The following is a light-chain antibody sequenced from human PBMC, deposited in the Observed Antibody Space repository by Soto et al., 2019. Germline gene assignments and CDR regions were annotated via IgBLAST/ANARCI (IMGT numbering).Light chain of an antibody. V-gene: IGLV2-8*01. CDR1: SSDVGGYNF. CDR2: DVT. Sequence: QSALTQPPSASGSPGQSVTISCTGASSDVGGYNFVSWYQHHPGKAPRLMIYDVTQRPSGVPDRFSGSKSGNTASLTVSGLQVDDEAYYYCYSYAGSSSPVAFGGGTKLTVL. J-gene: IGLJ2*01. CDR3: YSYAGSSSPVA.